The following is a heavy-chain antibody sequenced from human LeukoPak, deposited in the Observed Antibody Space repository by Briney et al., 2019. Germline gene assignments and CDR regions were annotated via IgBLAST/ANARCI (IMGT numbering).Heavy chain of an antibody. V-gene: IGHV4-59*08. D-gene: IGHD2-2*02. CDR2: IYYSGST. CDR1: GGSISSYY. CDR3: ARQVGYCSTTSCYIPFDYFDY. J-gene: IGHJ4*02. Sequence: PSETLSLTCTVSGGSISSYYWSWIRQPPGKGLEWIGYIYYSGSTSYHPSLKSRVTISVDTSKNQFSLKLSSVTAADTAVYYCARQVGYCSTTSCYIPFDYFDYWGQGTLVPVSS.